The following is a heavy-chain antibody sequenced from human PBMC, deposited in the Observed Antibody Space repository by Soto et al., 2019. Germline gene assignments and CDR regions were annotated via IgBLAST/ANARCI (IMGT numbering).Heavy chain of an antibody. CDR2: IYHSGNT. CDR1: GGSISSGCDS. Sequence: SETLSLTCAVSGGSISSGCDSWSWIRQPPGKGLEWIGYIYHSGNTYYNPSLKSRVSISVDRSKNQFSLKLSSVTAADTAVYYCARVPSPWGQGTLVTVSS. CDR3: ARVPSP. V-gene: IGHV4-30-2*01. J-gene: IGHJ5*02.